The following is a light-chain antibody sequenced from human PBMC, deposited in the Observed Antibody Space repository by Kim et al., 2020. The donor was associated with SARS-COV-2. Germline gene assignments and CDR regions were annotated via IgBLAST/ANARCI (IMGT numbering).Light chain of an antibody. CDR2: DAS. CDR3: QQYANSPLT. Sequence: APRERVTRPCRASQSVPRNYLAWCQQRPGLAPRLRIYDASRRATGIPDRFSGSGSGTDFSLTISRLETEDFAVYYCQQYANSPLTFGEGTKVDIK. CDR1: QSVPRNY. J-gene: IGKJ4*01. V-gene: IGKV3D-20*01.